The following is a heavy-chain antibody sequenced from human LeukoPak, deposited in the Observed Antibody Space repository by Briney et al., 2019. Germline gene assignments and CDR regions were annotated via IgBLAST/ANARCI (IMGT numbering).Heavy chain of an antibody. CDR2: ISGSGGST. V-gene: IGHV3-23*01. CDR3: AKGSRWGSNFDY. D-gene: IGHD3-16*01. J-gene: IGHJ4*02. CDR1: GFTFSSYA. Sequence: GGSLRLPCAASGFTFSSYAMSWVRQAPGKGLEWVSAISGSGGSTYYADSVKGRFTISRDNSKNTLYLQMNSLRAEDTAVYYCAKGSRWGSNFDYWGQGTLVTVSS.